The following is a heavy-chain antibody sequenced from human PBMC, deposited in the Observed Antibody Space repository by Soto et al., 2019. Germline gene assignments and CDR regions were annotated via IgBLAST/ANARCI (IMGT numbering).Heavy chain of an antibody. CDR3: ARERRDGYNPIFDS. CDR2: IHSGGFA. CDR1: GFTVSSNY. V-gene: IGHV3-53*01. D-gene: IGHD5-12*01. J-gene: IGHJ4*02. Sequence: GGSLRLSCAASGFTVSSNYMSWVRQPPGKGLEWVSVIHSGGFAYYADSVKGRFTISRDNSENTLYLQMNSLRADDTAVYYCARERRDGYNPIFDSWGQGTLVTVSS.